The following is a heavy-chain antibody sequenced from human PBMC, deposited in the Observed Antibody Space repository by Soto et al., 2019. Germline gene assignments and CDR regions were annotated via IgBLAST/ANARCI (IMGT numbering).Heavy chain of an antibody. CDR3: ASGAADSSPYYYMDV. V-gene: IGHV1-69*13. CDR1: GGTFSSYA. J-gene: IGHJ6*03. Sequence: SVKVSCKASGGTFSSYAISWVRQAPGQGLEWMGGIIPICGTASYAQKFQGRVTITANDSTSTAYMELSSLRSEDTAVYYCASGAADSSPYYYMDVWGKGTTVTVSS. D-gene: IGHD6-13*01. CDR2: IIPICGTA.